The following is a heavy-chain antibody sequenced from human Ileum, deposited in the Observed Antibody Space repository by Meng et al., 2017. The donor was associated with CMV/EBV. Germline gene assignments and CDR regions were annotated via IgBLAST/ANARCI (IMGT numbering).Heavy chain of an antibody. J-gene: IGHJ5*02. CDR1: GGSFSGYY. V-gene: IGHV4-34*01. D-gene: IGHD3-3*01. CDR3: ARGLRFWSGYYTGWFDP. CDR2: INHSGST. Sequence: YGGSFSGYYWGWIRQPPGKWLEWIGEINHSGSTNYNPSLKSRVTISVDTSKNQFSLKLSSVTAADTAVYYCARGLRFWSGYYTGWFDPWGQGTLVTVSS.